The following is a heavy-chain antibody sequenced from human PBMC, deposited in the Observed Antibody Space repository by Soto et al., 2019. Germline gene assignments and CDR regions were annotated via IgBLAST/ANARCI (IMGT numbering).Heavy chain of an antibody. CDR3: AKVGPYPYYYYGMEV. Sequence: EVQLVESGGGLVQPGRSLRLSCAASGFTFDDYAMHWVRQAPGKGLEWVSGISWNSGSIGYADSVKGRFTISRDNAKNSMYLQMNSLRAEYTALYYCAKVGPYPYYYYGMEVWGQGTTVTVSS. CDR1: GFTFDDYA. V-gene: IGHV3-9*01. CDR2: ISWNSGSI. J-gene: IGHJ6*02.